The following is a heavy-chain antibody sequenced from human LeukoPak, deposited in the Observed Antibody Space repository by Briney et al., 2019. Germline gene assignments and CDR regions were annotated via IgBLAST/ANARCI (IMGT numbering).Heavy chain of an antibody. Sequence: GGSLRLSCAASGFTFSSYAMNWVRQAPGKGLEWVSVFSGSGDSTYYADSVKGRFTISRDNSKSTLYLQMNSLRAEDTAVYFCAKGLRDYGDYIISDAFDIWGQGTMVTVSS. CDR3: AKGLRDYGDYIISDAFDI. D-gene: IGHD4-17*01. CDR1: GFTFSSYA. CDR2: FSGSGDST. V-gene: IGHV3-23*01. J-gene: IGHJ3*02.